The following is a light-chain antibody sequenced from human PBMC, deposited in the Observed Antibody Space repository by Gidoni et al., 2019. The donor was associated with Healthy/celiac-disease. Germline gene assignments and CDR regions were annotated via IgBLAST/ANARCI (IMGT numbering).Light chain of an antibody. Sequence: EIVLTQSPGPLSLSPGERATLSCRASQSVSSSYLAWYQQKPGQAPRLLLYGASSRATGIPDRCSGSGSGTDFTLTISRLEPEDFAVYYCQQYGSSPPYSFGQGTKLEIK. CDR3: QQYGSSPPYS. V-gene: IGKV3-20*01. J-gene: IGKJ2*03. CDR1: QSVSSSY. CDR2: GAS.